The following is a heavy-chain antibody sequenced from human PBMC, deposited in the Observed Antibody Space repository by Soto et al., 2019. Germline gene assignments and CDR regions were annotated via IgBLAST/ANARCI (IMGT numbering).Heavy chain of an antibody. CDR1: GFTFSSYG. V-gene: IGHV3-30*18. J-gene: IGHJ4*02. D-gene: IGHD6-13*01. Sequence: QVQLVESGGGVVQPGRSLRLSCAASGFTFSSYGMHWVRQAPGKGLEWVAVISYDGSNKYYADSVKGRFTISRDNSKNTLYLQMNRLRAEDTAVYYCAKGQQLADFYYWGQGTLVTVSS. CDR2: ISYDGSNK. CDR3: AKGQQLADFYY.